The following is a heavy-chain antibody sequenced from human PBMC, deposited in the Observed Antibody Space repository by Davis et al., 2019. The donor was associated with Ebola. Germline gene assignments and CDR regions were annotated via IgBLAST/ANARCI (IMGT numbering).Heavy chain of an antibody. CDR3: ARQPSGTAALDY. CDR1: GGSVSGYY. CDR2: VYYTGTT. D-gene: IGHD6-13*01. J-gene: IGHJ4*02. V-gene: IGHV4-59*08. Sequence: PSETLSPTCTVSGGSVSGYYWSWIRQPPGKGLEWIAYVYYTGTTNYNASLKGRATISVDTSKDQFSLKLTSVTAADTAVYYCARQPSGTAALDYWGQGTLVTVSS.